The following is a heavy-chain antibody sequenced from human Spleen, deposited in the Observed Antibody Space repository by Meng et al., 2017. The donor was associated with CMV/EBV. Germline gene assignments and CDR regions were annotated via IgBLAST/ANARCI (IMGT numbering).Heavy chain of an antibody. CDR2: IYWDDDK. V-gene: IGHV2-5*02. CDR3: AHSRYSSSWYHSFDH. CDR1: GFSLSTSGVG. D-gene: IGHD6-13*01. Sequence: QITLKESGPTLVKPTQTLTLTGTLSGFSLSTSGVGVGWIRQPPGKALEWLALIYWDDDKRYSPSLKSMLTITKDTSKNQVVLTMTNMDPVDTATYYCAHSRYSSSWYHSFDHWDHGPLVTVYS. J-gene: IGHJ4*01.